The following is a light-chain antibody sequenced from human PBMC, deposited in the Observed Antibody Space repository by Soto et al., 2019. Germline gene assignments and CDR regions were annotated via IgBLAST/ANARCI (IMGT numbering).Light chain of an antibody. CDR3: QQYYSTPWT. J-gene: IGKJ1*01. V-gene: IGKV4-1*01. CDR2: WAS. Sequence: DIVMSQSPDSLAVSLGARATINCKSSQSVLYSSNNKNYLAWYQQKPGQPPKLLIYWASTRESGVPDRFSGSGSGTDFTLTISSLQAEDVAVYYCQQYYSTPWTFGQGTTVDIK. CDR1: QSVLYSSNNKNY.